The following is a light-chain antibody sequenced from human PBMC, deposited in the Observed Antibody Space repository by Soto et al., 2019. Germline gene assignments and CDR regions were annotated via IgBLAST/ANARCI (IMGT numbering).Light chain of an antibody. CDR1: QSLVHSDGNTY. V-gene: IGKV2-30*02. J-gene: IGKJ2*01. CDR3: MQGTHWPPYT. CDR2: KVS. Sequence: DVVMTQSPLSLPVTLGQPASISCRSSQSLVHSDGNTYLNWFQQRPGQSPRRLIYKVSNRDSGAPDRFSGSGSGTNFTLKISRVEAEDVGVYSCMQGTHWPPYTFGQGTKLEIK.